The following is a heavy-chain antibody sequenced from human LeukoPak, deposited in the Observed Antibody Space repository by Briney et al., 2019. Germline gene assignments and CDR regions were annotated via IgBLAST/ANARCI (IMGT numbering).Heavy chain of an antibody. V-gene: IGHV3-7*01. J-gene: IGHJ4*02. CDR1: GFTFSSYW. CDR2: IKQDGSEK. Sequence: GGSLRLSCAASGFTFSSYWMSWVRQAPGKGLEWVANIKQDGSEKYYVDSVKGRFTISRDNAKNSLYLQMNSLRAEDTAVYYCAREYYDFWSGYYGFDYWGQGTLVTVSS. D-gene: IGHD3-3*01. CDR3: AREYYDFWSGYYGFDY.